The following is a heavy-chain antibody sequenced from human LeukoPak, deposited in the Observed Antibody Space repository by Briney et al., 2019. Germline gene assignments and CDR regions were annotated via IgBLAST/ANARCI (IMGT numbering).Heavy chain of an antibody. Sequence: GGSLRLSGAASGFTFSDYYMTWIRQAPGKGLEWLSYINTGSTYTNYANSVKGRFTISRDNAKNSLYLQLNSLRAEDTAVYCCTREDSWYFDLWGRGTLVTVSS. J-gene: IGHJ2*01. V-gene: IGHV3-11*05. CDR3: TREDSWYFDL. CDR2: INTGSTYT. CDR1: GFTFSDYY.